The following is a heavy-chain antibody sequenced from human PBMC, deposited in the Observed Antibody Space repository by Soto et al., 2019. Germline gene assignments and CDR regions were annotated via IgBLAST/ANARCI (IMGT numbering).Heavy chain of an antibody. V-gene: IGHV4-59*08. D-gene: IGHD6-6*01. J-gene: IGHJ4*02. Sequence: SETLSLTCTVSGGSISSYYWSWIRQPPGKGLEWIGYIYYSGSTNYNPSLKSRVTISVDTSKNQFSLKLSSVTAADTAVYYCARQEKQLVDFDYWGQGTLVTVSS. CDR1: GGSISSYY. CDR3: ARQEKQLVDFDY. CDR2: IYYSGST.